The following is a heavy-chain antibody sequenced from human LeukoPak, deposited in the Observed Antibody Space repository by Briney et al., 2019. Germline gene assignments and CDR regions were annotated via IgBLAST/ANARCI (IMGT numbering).Heavy chain of an antibody. CDR1: GFTFSDHY. J-gene: IGHJ4*02. CDR3: AREVLGAPFFDS. D-gene: IGHD1-26*01. V-gene: IGHV3-72*01. CDR2: IKNKANSYTT. Sequence: GGSLRLSCAASGFTFSDHYMDWVRQAPGKGLEWVGRIKNKANSYTTEYAASVKARFSISRDDSKTSLFLQMSSLKTDDMAVYYCAREVLGAPFFDSWGQGTLVTVSS.